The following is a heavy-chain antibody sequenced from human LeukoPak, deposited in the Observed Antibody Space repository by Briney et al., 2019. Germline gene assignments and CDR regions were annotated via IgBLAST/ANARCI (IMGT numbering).Heavy chain of an antibody. D-gene: IGHD5-24*01. CDR2: IIPIFGTA. CDR1: GYTFTSYG. Sequence: GASVKVSCKASGYTFTSYGISWVRQAPGQGLEWMGGIIPIFGTANYAQKFQGRVTITTDESTSTAYMELSSLRSEDTAVYYCARESLRRDGSDYWGQGTLVTVSS. CDR3: ARESLRRDGSDY. J-gene: IGHJ4*02. V-gene: IGHV1-69*05.